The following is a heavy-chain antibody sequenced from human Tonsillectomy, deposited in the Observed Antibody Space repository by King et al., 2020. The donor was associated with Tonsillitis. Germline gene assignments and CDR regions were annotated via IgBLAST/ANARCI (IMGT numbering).Heavy chain of an antibody. J-gene: IGHJ4*02. CDR3: AGDQNDFWSCYYVY. CDR1: GFTFSSYT. CDR2: ITGSSSYI. D-gene: IGHD3-3*01. Sequence: VQLVESGGGLVKPGGSLRLSCAASGFTFSSYTMNWVRQAPGKGLEWVSSITGSSSYIYYADSLKGRFTISRDNAKNSLYLQMNSLRAEETAVYYCAGDQNDFWSCYYVYWGQGTLVTVS. V-gene: IGHV3-21*01.